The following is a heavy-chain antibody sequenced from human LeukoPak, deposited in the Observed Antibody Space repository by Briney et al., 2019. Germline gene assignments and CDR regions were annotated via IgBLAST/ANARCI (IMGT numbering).Heavy chain of an antibody. CDR1: GYTFTGYY. CDR2: INPNSGGT. V-gene: IGHV1-2*02. CDR3: ARDQIGAYYGSGSYYNRLIGFDY. J-gene: IGHJ4*02. Sequence: ASVKVSCKASGYTFTGYYMHWVRQAPGQGLEWMGWINPNSGGTNYAQKFQGRVTMTRDTSFSTAYMELSRLRSDDTAVYYCARDQIGAYYGSGSYYNRLIGFDYWGQGTLVTVSS. D-gene: IGHD3-10*01.